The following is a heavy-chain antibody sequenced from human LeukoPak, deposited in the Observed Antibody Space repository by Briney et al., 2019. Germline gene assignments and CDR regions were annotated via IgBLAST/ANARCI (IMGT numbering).Heavy chain of an antibody. Sequence: GGSLRLSRAASGFTFSSYAMSWVRPAPGKGLERVSPISGSGGSTYYADSLKGRFTISIDNSKNTQYLQMNSLRAEDTAVYYCANTPGHSSGWYYDAFDIWGQGTMVTVSS. CDR1: GFTFSSYA. CDR2: ISGSGGST. J-gene: IGHJ3*02. V-gene: IGHV3-23*01. CDR3: ANTPGHSSGWYYDAFDI. D-gene: IGHD6-19*01.